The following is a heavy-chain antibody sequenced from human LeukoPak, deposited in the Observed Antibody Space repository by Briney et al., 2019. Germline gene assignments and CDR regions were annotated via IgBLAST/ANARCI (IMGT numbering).Heavy chain of an antibody. CDR1: GFTFSSYE. D-gene: IGHD3-22*01. CDR2: ISSSGSTI. Sequence: GGSLRLSCAASGFTFSSYEMNWVRQAPGKGLEWVSYISSSGSTIYYADSVKGRFTISRDNAKNSLYLQMNSLRAEDTAVYYCARVHSLYDSSGYFVWGTASAPDYWGQGTLVTVSS. CDR3: ARVHSLYDSSGYFVWGTASAPDY. J-gene: IGHJ4*02. V-gene: IGHV3-48*03.